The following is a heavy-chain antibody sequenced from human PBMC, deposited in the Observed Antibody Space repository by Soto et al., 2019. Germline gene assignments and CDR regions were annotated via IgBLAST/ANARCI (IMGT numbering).Heavy chain of an antibody. CDR2: FSGRSGDT. V-gene: IGHV3-23*01. CDR1: GFTINTHA. J-gene: IGHJ4*02. Sequence: EVQLLESGGGLVQPGGSLRLSCAASGFTINTHAMTWVRQAPGKGLEWVSAFSGRSGDTYYAASVKGRFTISGDNSKNTVILEMNNLRAEDTAVYYCARDSSAWPNYFDSWGQGTLVTVSS. D-gene: IGHD6-19*01. CDR3: ARDSSAWPNYFDS.